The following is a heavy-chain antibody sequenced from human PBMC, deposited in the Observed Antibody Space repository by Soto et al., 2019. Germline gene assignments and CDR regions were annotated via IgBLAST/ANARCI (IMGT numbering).Heavy chain of an antibody. CDR3: ARADTTPITIFGVVIAPDY. CDR2: INPNSGGT. J-gene: IGHJ4*02. V-gene: IGHV1-2*02. CDR1: GYTFAGYY. Sequence: ASVKVSCKASGYTFAGYYMHWVRQAPGQGLEWMGWINPNSGGTNYAQKFQGRVTMTRDTSISTAYMELSRLRSDDTAVYYCARADTTPITIFGVVIAPDYWGQGTLVTVPQ. D-gene: IGHD3-3*01.